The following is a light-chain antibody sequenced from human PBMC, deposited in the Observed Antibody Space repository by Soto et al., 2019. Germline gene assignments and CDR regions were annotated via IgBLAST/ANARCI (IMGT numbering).Light chain of an antibody. J-gene: IGLJ1*01. CDR2: EVS. V-gene: IGLV2-14*01. Sequence: QSALAQPASVSGPPGQSITISCTGTSSDVGGYDYVSWYQLHPGKAPKLMVFEVSNRPSGVSYRFSGSKSGNTASLTISGLQAEDEADYFCSSYSISTAYLFGTGTKGTVL. CDR1: SSDVGGYDY. CDR3: SSYSISTAYL.